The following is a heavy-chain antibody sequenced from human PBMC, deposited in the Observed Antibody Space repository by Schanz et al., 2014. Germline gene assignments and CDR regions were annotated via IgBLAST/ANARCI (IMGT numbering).Heavy chain of an antibody. Sequence: DVQLVESGGGLAQPGGSLRLSCAASGFIFSNSWMSWVRQAPGKGLEWVANIKQDGSEKYYVDSVKGRFTISRDNAKNSLYLQMNSLTAEDTAVYYCARGVRIDYWGQGTLVTVSS. V-gene: IGHV3-7*01. CDR2: IKQDGSEK. J-gene: IGHJ4*02. D-gene: IGHD3-3*01. CDR1: GFIFSNSW. CDR3: ARGVRIDY.